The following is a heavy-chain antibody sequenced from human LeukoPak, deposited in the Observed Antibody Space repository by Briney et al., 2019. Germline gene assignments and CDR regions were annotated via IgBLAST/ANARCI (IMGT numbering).Heavy chain of an antibody. V-gene: IGHV4-38-2*02. D-gene: IGHD4-17*01. Sequence: SETLSLTCTVSGYSISSGHYWGWIRQPPGKGLEWIGSIYHSGSTYYNPSLKSRVTISVDTSKNQFSLKLSSVTAADTAVYYCARSPFTVTTGWYFDLWGRGTLVTVSS. CDR1: GYSISSGHY. CDR2: IYHSGST. J-gene: IGHJ2*01. CDR3: ARSPFTVTTGWYFDL.